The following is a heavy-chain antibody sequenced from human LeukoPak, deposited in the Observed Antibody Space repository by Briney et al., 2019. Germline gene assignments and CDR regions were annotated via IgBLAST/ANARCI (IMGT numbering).Heavy chain of an antibody. D-gene: IGHD3-22*01. V-gene: IGHV4-34*01. J-gene: IGHJ6*02. CDR2: INHSGST. Sequence: SETLSLTCAVYGGSFSGYYWSWIRQPPGKGLEWIGEINHSGSTNYNPSLRSRVTISVDTSKNQFSLKLSSVTAADTAVYYCARAPLVVTMIPEMPDVWGQGPRVTVSS. CDR1: GGSFSGYY. CDR3: ARAPLVVTMIPEMPDV.